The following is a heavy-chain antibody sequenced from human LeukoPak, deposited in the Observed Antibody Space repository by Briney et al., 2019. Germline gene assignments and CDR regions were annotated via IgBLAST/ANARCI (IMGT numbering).Heavy chain of an antibody. Sequence: SETLSLTCAVYGGSFSGYYWSWIRQPPGKGLEWIGEINHSGSTNYNPPLKSRVTISVDTSKNQFSLKLSSVTAADTAVYYCARGRRVVVVVAAIPSMDVWGKGTTVTVSS. D-gene: IGHD2-15*01. V-gene: IGHV4-34*01. J-gene: IGHJ6*03. CDR2: INHSGST. CDR3: ARGRRVVVVVAAIPSMDV. CDR1: GGSFSGYY.